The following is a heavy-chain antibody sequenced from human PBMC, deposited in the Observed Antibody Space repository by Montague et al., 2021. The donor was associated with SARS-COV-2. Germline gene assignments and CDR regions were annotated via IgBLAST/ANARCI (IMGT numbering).Heavy chain of an antibody. CDR1: GGSTNNFY. J-gene: IGHJ5*02. CDR2: IYYSGGT. D-gene: IGHD3-16*02. V-gene: IGHV4-59*01. Sequence: SETLSLTCTVSGGSTNNFYWSWIRQSPGKGLEWIGYIYYSGGTDYNPSLKSRVTISIDASKNQFSLNLTSVTAADTGVYYCARTSLASASCRFDPWGQGTLVTVSS. CDR3: ARTSLASASCRFDP.